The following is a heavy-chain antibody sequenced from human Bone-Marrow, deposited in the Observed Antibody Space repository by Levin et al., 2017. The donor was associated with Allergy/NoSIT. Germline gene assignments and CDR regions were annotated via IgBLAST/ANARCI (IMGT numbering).Heavy chain of an antibody. Sequence: GGSLRLSCAASGFTFSSYWMYWVRQAPGKGLEWVANIKQDGSEKYYVDSVKGRFTISRDNAQNSLFLQMNSLRAEDTAVYYCARVSCSSSSSCYAYIDYWGQGALVTVSS. CDR3: ARVSCSSSSSCYAYIDY. CDR2: IKQDGSEK. J-gene: IGHJ4*02. V-gene: IGHV3-7*01. CDR1: GFTFSSYW. D-gene: IGHD2-2*01.